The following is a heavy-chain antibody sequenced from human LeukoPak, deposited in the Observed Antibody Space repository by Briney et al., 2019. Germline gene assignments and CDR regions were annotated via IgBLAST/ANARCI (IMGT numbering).Heavy chain of an antibody. CDR1: GYTFTSYY. D-gene: IGHD6-6*01. CDR3: AREFEAARTLDY. CDR2: INPSGGST. V-gene: IGHV1-46*01. J-gene: IGHJ4*02. Sequence: GASVKVSCKASGYTFTSYYMHWVRQAPGQGLEWMGIINPSGGSTSYAQKFQGRVTMTRDTSTSTVYMELSSLRSEDTAVCYCAREFEAARTLDYWGQGTLVTVSS.